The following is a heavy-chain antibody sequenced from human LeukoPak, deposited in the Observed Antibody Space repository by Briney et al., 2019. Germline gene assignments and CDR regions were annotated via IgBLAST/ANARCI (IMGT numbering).Heavy chain of an antibody. Sequence: GGSLRLSCAASGFTFSNYWMSWVRQAPGKGLEWVANIKQDGSEKCYVDSVKGRFTISRDNAKNSLYLQMNSLRVEDTAVYYCARGATSYDYWGQGTLVTVSS. V-gene: IGHV3-7*04. CDR1: GFTFSNYW. CDR2: IKQDGSEK. J-gene: IGHJ4*02. CDR3: ARGATSYDY.